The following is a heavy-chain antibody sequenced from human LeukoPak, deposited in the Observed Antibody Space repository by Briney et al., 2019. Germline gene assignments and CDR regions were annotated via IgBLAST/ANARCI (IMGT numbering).Heavy chain of an antibody. CDR1: GGSISSGGYY. Sequence: SETLSLTCTVSGGSISSGGYYWSWIRQHRGKGLEWIGYIYYSGSTYYNPSLKSRVTISVDTSKNQFSLKLSSVTAADTAVYYCARGGRGYSYGLWGQGTLVTVSS. J-gene: IGHJ4*02. CDR3: ARGGRGYSYGL. D-gene: IGHD5-18*01. V-gene: IGHV4-31*03. CDR2: IYYSGST.